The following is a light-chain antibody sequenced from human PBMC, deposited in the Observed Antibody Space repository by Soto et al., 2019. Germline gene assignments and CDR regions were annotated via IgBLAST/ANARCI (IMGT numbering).Light chain of an antibody. Sequence: QSVLPQPASVSGSPGQSITISCTGTSSDIGSYNYVAWYQQFPGKTPKLIIYEVRNRPSGVSFRFSGSKSGNTASLTIFGLQAEDEADYYCISYRGSDTSYVFGTGTKVTVL. CDR2: EVR. CDR3: ISYRGSDTSYV. V-gene: IGLV2-14*01. CDR1: SSDIGSYNY. J-gene: IGLJ1*01.